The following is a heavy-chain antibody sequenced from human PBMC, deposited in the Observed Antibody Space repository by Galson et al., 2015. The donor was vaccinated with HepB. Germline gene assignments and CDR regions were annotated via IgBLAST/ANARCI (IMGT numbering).Heavy chain of an antibody. CDR2: FDPEDGET. J-gene: IGHJ5*02. D-gene: IGHD6-13*01. Sequence: SCKVTGYTLTELSMHWVRQAPGKGLEWMGGFDPEDGETIYAQKFQGRVTMTEDTSTDTAYMELSSLRSEDTAVYYCAPYSSSWYNWFDPWGQGTLVTVSS. CDR3: APYSSSWYNWFDP. CDR1: GYTLTELS. V-gene: IGHV1-24*01.